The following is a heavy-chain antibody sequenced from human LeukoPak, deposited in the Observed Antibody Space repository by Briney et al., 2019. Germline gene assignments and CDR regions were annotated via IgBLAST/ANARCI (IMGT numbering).Heavy chain of an antibody. Sequence: ASVKVSCKASGYSFTGYYMHWVRQAPGQGFEWMGWINPYSGDTNYAQKFQGRVTMTRDTSISTAYMELSRLRSDDTAVYYCARALAVPAASYYMDVWGKGTTVTVSS. D-gene: IGHD2-2*01. J-gene: IGHJ6*03. V-gene: IGHV1-2*02. CDR2: INPYSGDT. CDR3: ARALAVPAASYYMDV. CDR1: GYSFTGYY.